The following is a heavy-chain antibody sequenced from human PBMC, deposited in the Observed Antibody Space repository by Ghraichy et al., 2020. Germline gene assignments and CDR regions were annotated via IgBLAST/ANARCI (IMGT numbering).Heavy chain of an antibody. CDR1: GYTFTGYT. D-gene: IGHD7-27*01. Sequence: ASVKVSCKASGYTFTGYTMHWVRHAPGQGREWMGWINPNSGGTNYAQKFEGRVTMTRDTSISTVYMELIRLTSDDTAVYYCARLGMDVWGQGTTVTVSS. J-gene: IGHJ6*02. V-gene: IGHV1-2*02. CDR2: INPNSGGT. CDR3: ARLGMDV.